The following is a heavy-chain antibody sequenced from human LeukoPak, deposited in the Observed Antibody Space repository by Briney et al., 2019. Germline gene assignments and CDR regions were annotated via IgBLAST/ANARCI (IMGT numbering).Heavy chain of an antibody. CDR2: IYTSGST. J-gene: IGHJ5*02. D-gene: IGHD2-21*02. CDR1: GGSISSYY. CDR3: AREYCGGDCYSGLYNWFDP. V-gene: IGHV4-4*07. Sequence: KPSETLSLTCTVSGGSISSYYWSWIRQPAGKGLEWIGRIYTSGSTNYNPSLKSRVTISVDKSKNQFSLKLCSVTAADTAVYYCAREYCGGDCYSGLYNWFDPWGQGTLVTVSS.